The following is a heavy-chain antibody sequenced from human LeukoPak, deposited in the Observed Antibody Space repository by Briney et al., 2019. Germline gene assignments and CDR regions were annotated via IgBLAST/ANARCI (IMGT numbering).Heavy chain of an antibody. CDR1: GGSFTGDS. Sequence: PSETLSLTCAVYGGSFTGDSWSWVRHPPRKGLGWSGEINHSGSTNYNPSLKSRVTISVDTSKNQFSLKLSSVTAADTGVYYCARGLKTGTTGYYGMDVWGKGTTVTVSS. CDR2: INHSGST. V-gene: IGHV4-34*01. CDR3: ARGLKTGTTGYYGMDV. D-gene: IGHD1-1*01. J-gene: IGHJ6*01.